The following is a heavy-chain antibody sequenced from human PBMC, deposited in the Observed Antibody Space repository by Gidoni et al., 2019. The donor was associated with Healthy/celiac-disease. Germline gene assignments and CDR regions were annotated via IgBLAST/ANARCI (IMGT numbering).Heavy chain of an antibody. Sequence: VQLFESGGGLVQPGGSLRLSCSASGFTFSSYAMSWVRQAPGKGLEWVSAISGSGGSTYYADSVKGRFTISRDNSKNTLYLQMNSLRAEDTAVYYCAKATLSHGALITMAHDYWGQGTLVTVSS. V-gene: IGHV3-23*01. CDR3: AKATLSHGALITMAHDY. CDR1: GFTFSSYA. J-gene: IGHJ4*02. D-gene: IGHD3-10*01. CDR2: ISGSGGST.